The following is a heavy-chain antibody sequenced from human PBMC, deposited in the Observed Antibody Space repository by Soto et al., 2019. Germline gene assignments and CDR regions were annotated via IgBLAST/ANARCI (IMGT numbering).Heavy chain of an antibody. CDR1: GGTFSSYA. J-gene: IGHJ4*02. D-gene: IGHD3-9*01. CDR3: ARVKRYFDWLLLDY. Sequence: ASVKVSFKASGGTFSSYAISWVRQAPGQGLEWMGGIIPIFGTANYAQKFQGRVTITADESTSTAYMELSSLRSEDTAVYYCARVKRYFDWLLLDYWGQGTLVTVSS. CDR2: IIPIFGTA. V-gene: IGHV1-69*13.